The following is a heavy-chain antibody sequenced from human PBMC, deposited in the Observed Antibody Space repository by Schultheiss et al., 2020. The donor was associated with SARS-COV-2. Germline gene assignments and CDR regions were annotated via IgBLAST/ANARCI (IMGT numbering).Heavy chain of an antibody. V-gene: IGHV4-34*01. J-gene: IGHJ4*02. CDR2: INHSGST. D-gene: IGHD6-13*01. CDR3: ARQGSYSSSWYYFDY. Sequence: SETLSLTCTVYGGSFSGYYWSWIRQPPGKGLEWIGEINHSGSTNYNPSFKSRVTISVDTSKNQFSLKLSSVTAADTAVYYCARQGSYSSSWYYFDYWGQGTLVTVSS. CDR1: GGSFSGYY.